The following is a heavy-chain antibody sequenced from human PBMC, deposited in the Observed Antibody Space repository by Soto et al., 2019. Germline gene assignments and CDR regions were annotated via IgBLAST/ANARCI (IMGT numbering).Heavy chain of an antibody. J-gene: IGHJ6*02. V-gene: IGHV5-51*01. CDR3: AGPSIAGYYYYGMDV. Sequence: PGGSLKISCNGSGYSFTSYWIGWVRQMPWKGLEWMGIIYPGDSDTRYSPSFQGQVTISADKSISTAYLQWSSLKASDTATYYCAGPSIAGYYYYGMDVWGQGTTVTVSS. CDR2: IYPGDSDT. CDR1: GYSFTSYW. D-gene: IGHD6-6*01.